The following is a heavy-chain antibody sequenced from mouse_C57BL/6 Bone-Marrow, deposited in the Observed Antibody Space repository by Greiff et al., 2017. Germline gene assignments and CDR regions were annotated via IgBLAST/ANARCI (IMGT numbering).Heavy chain of an antibody. CDR2: IYPGDGDT. CDR3: ARAYGNYGGFAY. V-gene: IGHV1-82*01. CDR1: GYAFSSSW. Sequence: VQLQQSGPELVKPGASVKISCKASGYAFSSSWMNWVKQRPGKGLEWIGRIYPGDGDTNYNGKFKGKATLTADKSSSTAYMQLSSLTSEDSAVYFCARAYGNYGGFAYWGQGTLVTVSA. D-gene: IGHD2-1*01. J-gene: IGHJ3*01.